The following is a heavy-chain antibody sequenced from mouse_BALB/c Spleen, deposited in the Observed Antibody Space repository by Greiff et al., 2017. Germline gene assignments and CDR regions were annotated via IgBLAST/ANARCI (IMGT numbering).Heavy chain of an antibody. V-gene: IGHV5-6-5*01. CDR3: AKGVRRPYAMDY. Sequence: EVKVVESGGGLVKPGGSLKLSCAASGFTFSSYAMSWVRQTPEKRLEWVASISSGGSTYYPDSVKGRFTISRDNARNILYLQMSSLRSEDTAMYYCAKGVRRPYAMDYWGQGTSVTVSS. CDR1: GFTFSSYA. D-gene: IGHD2-14*01. CDR2: ISSGGST. J-gene: IGHJ4*01.